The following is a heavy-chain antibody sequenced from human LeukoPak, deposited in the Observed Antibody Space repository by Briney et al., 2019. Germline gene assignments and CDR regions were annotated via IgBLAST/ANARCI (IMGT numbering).Heavy chain of an antibody. CDR3: ARDHNYYDSSGYRGY. J-gene: IGHJ4*02. CDR2: INPNSGGT. Sequence: ASVKVSCKASGYSFTGYYMHWVRQAPGQGLEWMGWINPNSGGTNYAQKFQGRVTMTRDTSISTAYMELSRLRSDDTAVYYCARDHNYYDSSGYRGYWGQGTLVTVSS. D-gene: IGHD3-22*01. V-gene: IGHV1-2*02. CDR1: GYSFTGYY.